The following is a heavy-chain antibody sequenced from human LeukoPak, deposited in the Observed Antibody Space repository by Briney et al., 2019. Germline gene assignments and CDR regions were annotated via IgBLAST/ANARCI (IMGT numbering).Heavy chain of an antibody. V-gene: IGHV3-30*03. J-gene: IGHJ4*02. CDR1: GFPFSDYG. D-gene: IGHD5-24*01. Sequence: GTSLRLSCAASGFPFSDYGMYWVRQAPGKGLEWLAVISHDGSNKHYADSVKGRITISRDNSMNTLYLQMNSLRAEDTAIYYCARQSLTIESHFDSWGQGTLVTVSS. CDR2: ISHDGSNK. CDR3: ARQSLTIESHFDS.